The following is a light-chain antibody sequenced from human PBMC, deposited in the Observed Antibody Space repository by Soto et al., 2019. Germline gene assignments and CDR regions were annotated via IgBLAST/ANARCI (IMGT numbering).Light chain of an antibody. CDR1: QSVSSSY. V-gene: IGKV3-20*01. CDR2: GAS. Sequence: ESVLTQSPGTLSLSPGERATLSCRASQSVSSSYLAWYQHKPGQAPRLLIYGASSRATGIPDRFSGSGSGTDFTLTISRLEPEDFAVYYCQQYGSSPTFGQGTKVDI. J-gene: IGKJ1*01. CDR3: QQYGSSPT.